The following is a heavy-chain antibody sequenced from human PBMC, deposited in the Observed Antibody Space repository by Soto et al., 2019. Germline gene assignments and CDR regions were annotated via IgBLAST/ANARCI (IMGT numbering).Heavy chain of an antibody. CDR1: GGSISSGGYY. J-gene: IGHJ4*02. CDR3: ARIPLGYCSSTSCLDY. D-gene: IGHD2-2*01. CDR2: IYYSGCT. V-gene: IGHV4-31*03. Sequence: QVQLQESGPGLVKPSQTLSLTCTVSGGSISSGGYYWSWIRQHPGKGLEWIGYIYYSGCTYYNPSLKSRVTISVDTSKNQFSLKLSSVTAADTAVYYCARIPLGYCSSTSCLDYWGQGTLVTVSS.